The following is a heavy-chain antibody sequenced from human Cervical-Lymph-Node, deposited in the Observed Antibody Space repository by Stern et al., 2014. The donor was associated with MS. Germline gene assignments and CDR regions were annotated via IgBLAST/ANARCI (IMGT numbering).Heavy chain of an antibody. CDR3: ATLSPDGSSWADSPY. V-gene: IGHV1-69*01. J-gene: IGHJ4*02. D-gene: IGHD6-13*01. Sequence: MQLVESAAEVKKPGSSVKVSCKASGGTFSSYAISWVRQAPGQGLEWMGGILPIFGTANYAQKFQGRVTITADESTSTAYMELSSLRSEDTAVYYCATLSPDGSSWADSPYWGQGTLVTVSS. CDR2: ILPIFGTA. CDR1: GGTFSSYA.